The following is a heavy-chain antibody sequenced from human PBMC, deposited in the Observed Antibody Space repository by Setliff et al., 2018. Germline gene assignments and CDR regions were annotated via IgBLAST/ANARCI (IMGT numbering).Heavy chain of an antibody. CDR2: FHTGGST. CDR3: ARAGPTVTFFRVLVISWWDP. CDR1: GDSISSGSYY. V-gene: IGHV4-61*09. J-gene: IGHJ5*02. D-gene: IGHD3-3*01. Sequence: SETLSLTCTVSGDSISSGSYYWIWIRQPAGKGLEWIGHFHTGGSTNYNRSLRSRVSISVDTSKNQFSLKLSSVTAADTATYYCARAGPTVTFFRVLVISWWDPWGQGSLVTVSS.